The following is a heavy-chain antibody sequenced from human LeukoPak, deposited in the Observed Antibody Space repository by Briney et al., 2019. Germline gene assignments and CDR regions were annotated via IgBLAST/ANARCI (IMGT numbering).Heavy chain of an antibody. Sequence: SETLSLTCTISGGSISKYYWSWLRQTPGKGLEWIGYIYKSEGPNYNPSLKGRVTITIDTPKHQFSLKLSSATPADTSVYYCAGLTPDCSSTSCDYYYYGMDVWGQGTTVTVSS. V-gene: IGHV4-59*01. CDR2: IYKSEGP. CDR1: GGSISKYY. D-gene: IGHD2-2*01. CDR3: AGLTPDCSSTSCDYYYYGMDV. J-gene: IGHJ6*02.